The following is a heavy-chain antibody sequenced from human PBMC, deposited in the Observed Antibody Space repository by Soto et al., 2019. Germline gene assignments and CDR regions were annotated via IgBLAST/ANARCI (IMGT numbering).Heavy chain of an antibody. CDR2: IYPGDSDT. D-gene: IGHD1-7*01. Sequence: GESLKISCKGSGYSFTSYWIGWVRQMPGKGLEWMGIIYPGDSDTRYSPSFQGQVTISADKSISTAYLQWSSLKASETAMYYCERINNTELRYYYGMDVWGQGTTVTVSS. CDR1: GYSFTSYW. V-gene: IGHV5-51*01. CDR3: ERINNTELRYYYGMDV. J-gene: IGHJ6*02.